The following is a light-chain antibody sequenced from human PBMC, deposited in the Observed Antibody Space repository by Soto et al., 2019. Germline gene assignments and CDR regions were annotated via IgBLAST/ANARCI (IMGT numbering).Light chain of an antibody. V-gene: IGKV3-15*01. CDR1: QSVGSS. CDR2: AAS. J-gene: IGKJ1*01. CDR3: QQYTYWPRT. Sequence: EMVLTQSPGNLSLSSGERVTLXXRTSQSVGSSLAWYRQKPGQAPRVXIYAASTRATGIPARFTGSGSGTEFTLTISSLQSEDFAFYYCQQYTYWPRTFGQGTKVDIK.